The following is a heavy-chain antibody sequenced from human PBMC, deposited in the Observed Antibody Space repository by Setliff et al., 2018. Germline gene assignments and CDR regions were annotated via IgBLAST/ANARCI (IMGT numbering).Heavy chain of an antibody. V-gene: IGHV3-21*01. CDR3: ASAGHSGSWFPFDAFHI. Sequence: KTGGSLRLSCAASGFTFSTHSMNWVRQAPGKGLEWVSSISRSSTYIYYADSVKGRFTISRDNAKNSLYLQMNSLRAEDTAVYYCASAGHSGSWFPFDAFHIWGQGTMVTVSS. CDR1: GFTFSTHS. D-gene: IGHD6-13*01. CDR2: ISRSSTYI. J-gene: IGHJ3*02.